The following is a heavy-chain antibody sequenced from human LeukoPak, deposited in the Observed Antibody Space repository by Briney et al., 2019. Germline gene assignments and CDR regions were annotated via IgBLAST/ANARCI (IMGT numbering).Heavy chain of an antibody. J-gene: IGHJ4*02. D-gene: IGHD3-10*01. Sequence: GASVKVSCKTSSYRFITFGINWVRQAPGQGLEWMGWINPYNGNRYYAKKFQDRFNMTTDTSTSTVYLELQTLTSDDTAIYYCARFQASEFRGFDHWGQGTLITVSS. V-gene: IGHV1-18*01. CDR2: INPYNGNR. CDR3: ARFQASEFRGFDH. CDR1: SYRFITFG.